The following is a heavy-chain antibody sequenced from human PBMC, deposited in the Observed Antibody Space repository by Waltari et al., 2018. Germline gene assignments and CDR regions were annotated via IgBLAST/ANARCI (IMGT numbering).Heavy chain of an antibody. D-gene: IGHD3-10*01. CDR2: INHSGST. J-gene: IGHJ6*03. CDR3: ARAPYGSGSSPPYYMDV. CDR1: GGSFSGYY. Sequence: QVQLQQWGAGLLKPSETLSLTCAVYGGSFSGYYWTWLRQPPGKGLEWIGEINHSGSTNYNPSLKSRVTISVDTSKNQFSLKLSSVTAADTAVYYCARAPYGSGSSPPYYMDVWGKGTTVTVSS. V-gene: IGHV4-34*01.